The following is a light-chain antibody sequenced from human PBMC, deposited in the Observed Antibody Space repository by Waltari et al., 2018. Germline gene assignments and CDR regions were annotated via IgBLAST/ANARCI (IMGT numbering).Light chain of an antibody. V-gene: IGKV3-11*01. CDR3: QQRSDWPPH. J-gene: IGKJ5*01. CDR1: QSISSY. CDR2: AAS. Sequence: EIVLTQSPATLSLSPGDRANLSCRASQSISSYLGWYQQTPGQAPRLLIYAASNRATGIPARFSGSGSGTDFTLTISSLEPEDFAVYYCQQRSDWPPHFGQGTRLEMK.